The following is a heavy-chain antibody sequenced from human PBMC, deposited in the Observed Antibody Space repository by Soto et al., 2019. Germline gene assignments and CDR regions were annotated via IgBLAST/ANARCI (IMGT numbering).Heavy chain of an antibody. CDR1: GGSISSSSYY. Sequence: AETLGLSCTFSGGSISSSSYYWGWIRQPPGKGVEWRGSIYYSGSTYYNPSLKSRVTISVDTSKNQFSLKLSSVTAADTAVYYCARALTIGITGTSFDYWGQGTMVTVSS. D-gene: IGHD1-7*01. CDR2: IYYSGST. CDR3: ARALTIGITGTSFDY. J-gene: IGHJ4*02. V-gene: IGHV4-39*01.